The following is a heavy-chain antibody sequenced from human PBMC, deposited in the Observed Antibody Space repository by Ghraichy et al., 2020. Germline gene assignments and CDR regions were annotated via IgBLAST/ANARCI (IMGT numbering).Heavy chain of an antibody. J-gene: IGHJ6*02. CDR3: AIVVIGGVIVDYYYAMDV. CDR1: GFTFRTYA. D-gene: IGHD3-16*02. Sequence: GGSLRLSCAASGFTFRTYAMSWVRQAPGKGLEWVSVISYSGGSTYYADSVKGPFTISRDNSKNTLFLQMNSLRADDTALYYCAIVVIGGVIVDYYYAMDVWGQGTTVTVSS. CDR2: ISYSGGST. V-gene: IGHV3-23*01.